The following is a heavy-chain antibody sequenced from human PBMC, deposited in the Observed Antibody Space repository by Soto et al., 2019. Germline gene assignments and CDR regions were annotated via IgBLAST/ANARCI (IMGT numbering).Heavy chain of an antibody. Sequence: SETLSLTCSFSCGSMRSYYWNWLRQPAGKGLEWIGRIYSRGDTNYNPSVKSRVTMSVDTSKNEFSLRLNSVTAADTAVYYCAGIGEDVYYGMDVWGQGTTVTVSS. V-gene: IGHV4-4*07. CDR3: AGIGEDVYYGMDV. D-gene: IGHD2-21*01. J-gene: IGHJ6*02. CDR1: CGSMRSYY. CDR2: IYSRGDT.